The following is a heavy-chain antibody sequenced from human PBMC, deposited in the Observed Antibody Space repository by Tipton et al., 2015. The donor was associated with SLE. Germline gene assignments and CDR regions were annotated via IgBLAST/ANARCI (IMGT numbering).Heavy chain of an antibody. J-gene: IGHJ4*02. V-gene: IGHV4-38-2*01. Sequence: TLSLTCAVSGYSISSGYFWGWIRQPPGKGLEWIGSFYHSGSTYYNPSLKSRVTISVDTSKNQFSLKLSSVTAADTAVYYCARGRGVAAIFDYWGQGTLVTVSS. CDR3: ARGRGVAAIFDY. D-gene: IGHD6-19*01. CDR1: GYSISSGYF. CDR2: FYHSGST.